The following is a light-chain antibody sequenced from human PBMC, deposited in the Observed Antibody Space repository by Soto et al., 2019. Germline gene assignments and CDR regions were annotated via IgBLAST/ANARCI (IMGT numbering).Light chain of an antibody. CDR1: QSVSSY. CDR2: DAS. Sequence: EIVMTQSPATLSVSPGERATLSCRASQSVSSYLAWYQQKPGQAPRLLIYDASNRATGIPARFSGSESGTDFTLTISRLEPEDFAVYYCQQYVSSPRTFGQGTKVDIK. J-gene: IGKJ1*01. V-gene: IGKV3-20*01. CDR3: QQYVSSPRT.